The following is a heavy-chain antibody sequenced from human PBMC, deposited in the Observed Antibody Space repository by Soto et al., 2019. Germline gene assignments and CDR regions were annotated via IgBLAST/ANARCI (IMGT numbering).Heavy chain of an antibody. V-gene: IGHV1-46*01. CDR3: ARTSLDYICDY. CDR2: INPSGGST. D-gene: IGHD4-4*01. J-gene: IGHJ4*02. Sequence: ASVKVSCKASGYTFTNYYIHWVRQAPGQGLEWMGVINPSGGSTTYAQRFQGRVTLTRDTSTSTVYMQLRSLSSGDTAVYYCARTSLDYICDYWGQGTLVTVSS. CDR1: GYTFTNYY.